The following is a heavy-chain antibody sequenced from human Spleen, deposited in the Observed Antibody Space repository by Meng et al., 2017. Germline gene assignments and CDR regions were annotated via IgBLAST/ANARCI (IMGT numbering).Heavy chain of an antibody. CDR1: GGTFSSYA. Sequence: SVKVSCKASGGTFSSYAISWVRQAPGQGLEWMGGIIPIFGTANYAQKFQGRVTLTTDESTSTAYMELSSLRSEDTAVYYCRFGTSPLDGFDIWGQGTMVTVSS. V-gene: IGHV1-69*05. CDR2: IIPIFGTA. CDR3: RFGTSPLDGFDI. J-gene: IGHJ3*02. D-gene: IGHD1-7*01.